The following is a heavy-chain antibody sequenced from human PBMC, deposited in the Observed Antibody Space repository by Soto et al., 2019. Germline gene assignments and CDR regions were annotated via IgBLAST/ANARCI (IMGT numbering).Heavy chain of an antibody. CDR2: IYYSGST. J-gene: IGHJ6*02. D-gene: IGHD3-10*01. Sequence: SETLSLTCTVSGGSISSGSYYWSWIRQLPGKGLEWIGCIYYSGSTYYNPSLKSRVTISVDTSKNQFSLKLNSVTAADTAVYYCATRTDYYYGSGSLGGMDVWGQGTTVTVSS. CDR3: ATRTDYYYGSGSLGGMDV. V-gene: IGHV4-31*03. CDR1: GGSISSGSYY.